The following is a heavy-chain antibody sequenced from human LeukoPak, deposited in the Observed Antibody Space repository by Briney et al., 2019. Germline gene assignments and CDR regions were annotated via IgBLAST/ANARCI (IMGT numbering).Heavy chain of an antibody. V-gene: IGHV4-4*02. CDR3: ARDPRGYSGYPVFDY. CDR2: IYHSGST. Sequence: PSETLSLTCAVSGGSISSSNWWSWVRQPPGKGLEWIGEIYHSGSTNYNPSLKSRATISVDKSKNQFSLKLSSVTAADTAVYYCARDPRGYSGYPVFDYWGQGTLVTVSS. J-gene: IGHJ4*02. CDR1: GGSISSSNW. D-gene: IGHD5-12*01.